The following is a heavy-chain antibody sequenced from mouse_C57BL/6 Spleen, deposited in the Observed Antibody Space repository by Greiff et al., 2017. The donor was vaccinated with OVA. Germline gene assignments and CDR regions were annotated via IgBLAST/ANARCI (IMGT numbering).Heavy chain of an antibody. Sequence: VKLVESGPGLVQPSQSLSITCTVSGFSLTSYGVHWVRQSPGKGLEWLGVIWSGGSTDYNAAFISRLSISKDNSKSQVFFKMNSLQADDTAIYYCASYDYDGQYFDYWGQGTTLTVSS. J-gene: IGHJ2*01. V-gene: IGHV2-2*01. D-gene: IGHD2-4*01. CDR2: IWSGGST. CDR3: ASYDYDGQYFDY. CDR1: GFSLTSYG.